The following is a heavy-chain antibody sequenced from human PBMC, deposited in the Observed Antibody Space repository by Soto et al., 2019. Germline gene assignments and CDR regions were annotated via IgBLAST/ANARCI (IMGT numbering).Heavy chain of an antibody. D-gene: IGHD4-4*01. Sequence: SETLSLTCDVSGSSMSVYYWNWIRQPPGKGLEWIAYIHSSGTTNYNPSLKSRVTISLDTSKNQFSVRLSSVTAADTAVYYCASHDYNETRRYFDYWGQGSLVTASS. V-gene: IGHV4-59*01. CDR2: IHSSGTT. CDR1: GSSMSVYY. J-gene: IGHJ4*02. CDR3: ASHDYNETRRYFDY.